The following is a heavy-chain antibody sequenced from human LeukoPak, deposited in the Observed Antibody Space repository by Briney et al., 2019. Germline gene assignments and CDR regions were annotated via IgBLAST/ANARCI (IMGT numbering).Heavy chain of an antibody. Sequence: AGGSLRLSCAASGFTFSSYWMSWVRQAPGTGLEWVANIMQDGSEKYFVDSVKGRFTISRDNAKNPLYLQMNSLRAEDTAVYYCARGSTTVTPRNFDYWGQGTLVTVSS. D-gene: IGHD4-11*01. J-gene: IGHJ4*02. CDR3: ARGSTTVTPRNFDY. CDR2: IMQDGSEK. V-gene: IGHV3-7*05. CDR1: GFTFSSYW.